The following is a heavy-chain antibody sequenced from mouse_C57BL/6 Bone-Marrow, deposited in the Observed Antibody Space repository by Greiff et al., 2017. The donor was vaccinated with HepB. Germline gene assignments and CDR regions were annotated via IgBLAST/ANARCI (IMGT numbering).Heavy chain of an antibody. CDR2: ILPGSGGT. CDR3: TRTSITTLEAY. D-gene: IGHD1-1*01. V-gene: IGHV1-9*01. Sequence: VKLQESGAELMKPGASVKLSCKATGYTFTGYWIEWVKQRPGHGLEWIGEILPGSGGTNYNEKFKGKATFTADTSSTTAYMQLSSLTTEDSAIYYCTRTSITTLEAYWGQGTLVTVSA. CDR1: GYTFTGYW. J-gene: IGHJ3*01.